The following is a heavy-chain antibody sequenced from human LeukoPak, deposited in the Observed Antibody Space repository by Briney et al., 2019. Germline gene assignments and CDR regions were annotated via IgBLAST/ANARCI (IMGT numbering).Heavy chain of an antibody. CDR2: IYYSGST. D-gene: IGHD4-17*01. Sequence: PSETLSLTCTVSGGSISSYYWSWIRQPPGKGLEWIGYIYYSGSTNYNPSLKSRVTISVDTSKNQFSLKLSSVTAADTALYYCARGDYGDYVTLIDYWGQGTLVTVSS. J-gene: IGHJ4*02. CDR3: ARGDYGDYVTLIDY. V-gene: IGHV4-59*01. CDR1: GGSISSYY.